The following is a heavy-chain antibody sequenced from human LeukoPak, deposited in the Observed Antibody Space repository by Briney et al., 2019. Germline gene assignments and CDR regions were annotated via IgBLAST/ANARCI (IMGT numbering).Heavy chain of an antibody. CDR2: IYTSGST. J-gene: IGHJ5*02. Sequence: SETLSLTCTVSGGSISSYYWSWLRQPAGKGLEWIGRIYTSGSTNYNPSLKSRVTMSVDTSKNQFSLKLSSVTAADTAVYYCASEPYRYSGSYPANRFDPWGQGTLVTVSS. D-gene: IGHD1-26*01. V-gene: IGHV4-4*07. CDR3: ASEPYRYSGSYPANRFDP. CDR1: GGSISSYY.